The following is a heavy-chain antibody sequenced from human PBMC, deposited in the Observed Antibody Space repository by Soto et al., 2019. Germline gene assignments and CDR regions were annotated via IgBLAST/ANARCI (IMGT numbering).Heavy chain of an antibody. CDR2: IYYGGST. CDR3: AREEYCSGGSCLNWFDP. Sequence: SETLSLTCTVSGGSLSSSSYYWAWIRQPPGKRLEWIGYIYYGGSTNYNPSLKSRVTISVDTSKNQFSLKLSSVTAADTAVYYCAREEYCSGGSCLNWFDPWGQGTLVTVSS. J-gene: IGHJ5*02. CDR1: GGSLSSSSYY. V-gene: IGHV4-61*01. D-gene: IGHD2-15*01.